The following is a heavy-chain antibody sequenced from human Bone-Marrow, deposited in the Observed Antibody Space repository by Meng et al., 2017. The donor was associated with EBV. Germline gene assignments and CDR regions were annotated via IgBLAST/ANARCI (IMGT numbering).Heavy chain of an antibody. CDR2: MNPKSGYT. CDR1: GYTFTNYD. CDR3: AREGYSGYDSLRY. Sequence: QVQLVQSGAEVKXPXASVKVSXKASGYTFTNYDINWVRQATGQGLEWVGWMNPKSGYTGFAQRFQGRVTLTRDTSISTAYMDLSSLKASDTAIYYCAREGYSGYDSLRYWGQGTLVTVSS. J-gene: IGHJ4*02. D-gene: IGHD5-12*01. V-gene: IGHV1-8*01.